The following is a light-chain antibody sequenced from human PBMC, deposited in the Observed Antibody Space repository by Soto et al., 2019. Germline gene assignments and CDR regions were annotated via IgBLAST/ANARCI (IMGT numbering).Light chain of an antibody. CDR2: FAS. CDR1: ETIDTY. J-gene: IGKJ1*01. CDR3: QQDYNFPRT. V-gene: IGKV1-39*01. Sequence: DIQITQSPSSLSASVGDRVTITCRASETIDTYLNWYQQKPGKAPRLLIYFASSLQSGVPVRFSGSGSGTEFTLTISSLQREDFATYFCQQDYNFPRTFGLGTKLEIK.